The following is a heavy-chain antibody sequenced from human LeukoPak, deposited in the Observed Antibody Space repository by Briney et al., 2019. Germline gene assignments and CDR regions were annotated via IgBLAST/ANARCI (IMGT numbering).Heavy chain of an antibody. Sequence: PGGSLRLSCEASGFTFSSYTMHWVRQAPGKGLEWVALILYDESNKYYADYVKGRFTISRDNSKNTLYLQMNSLRAEDTAVYYCARDWGYRNGHPLDYWGHGTLVTVSS. V-gene: IGHV3-30-3*01. CDR2: ILYDESNK. CDR3: ARDWGYRNGHPLDY. CDR1: GFTFSSYT. D-gene: IGHD5-18*01. J-gene: IGHJ4*01.